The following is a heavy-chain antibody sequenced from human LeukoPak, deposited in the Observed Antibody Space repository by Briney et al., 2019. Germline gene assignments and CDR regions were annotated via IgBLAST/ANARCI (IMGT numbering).Heavy chain of an antibody. J-gene: IGHJ4*02. CDR2: ISPSGTDI. V-gene: IGHV3-11*04. D-gene: IGHD6-19*01. Sequence: PGGSLRLSCAVSGFTFTDTYMTWIRQAPGKGLESLSYISPSGTDISYADSVKGRFTISRDNAKNSLYLQMNSLRAEDTAVYYCARDVGAVAGSDYWGQGTLVTVSS. CDR1: GFTFTDTY. CDR3: ARDVGAVAGSDY.